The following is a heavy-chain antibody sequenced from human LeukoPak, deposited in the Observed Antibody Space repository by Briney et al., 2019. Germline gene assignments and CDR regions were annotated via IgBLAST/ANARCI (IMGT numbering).Heavy chain of an antibody. V-gene: IGHV3-23*01. CDR1: GFTFSSYA. CDR2: ISGSGGST. D-gene: IGHD2-2*01. Sequence: PGGSLRLSCAASGFTFSSYAMSWVRQAPGKGLEWVSAISGSGGSTYYADSVKGRSTISRDNSKNTLYLQMNSLRAEDTAVYYCAKDGLGYCSSTSCYPFDYWGQGTLVTVSS. J-gene: IGHJ4*02. CDR3: AKDGLGYCSSTSCYPFDY.